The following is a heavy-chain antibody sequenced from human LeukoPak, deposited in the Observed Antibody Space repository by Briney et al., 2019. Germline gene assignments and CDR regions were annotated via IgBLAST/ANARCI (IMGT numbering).Heavy chain of an antibody. V-gene: IGHV1-8*01. Sequence: AASVKVSCKASGYSFTSYDINWVRQATGQVLEWMGWMNPNSGNTGYAQKFQGRVTMTRSTSIDTAYMELSSLRSDDTAVYYCAGFFYYGSPNYGYYYGMDVWGQGTTVTVSS. CDR2: MNPNSGNT. CDR1: GYSFTSYD. CDR3: AGFFYYGSPNYGYYYGMDV. J-gene: IGHJ6*02. D-gene: IGHD3-10*01.